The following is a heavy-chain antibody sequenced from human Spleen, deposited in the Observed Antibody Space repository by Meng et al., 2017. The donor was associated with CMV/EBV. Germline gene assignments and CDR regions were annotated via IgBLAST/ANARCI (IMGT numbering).Heavy chain of an antibody. Sequence: ASVKVSCKASGYTFTGYYMHWVRQAPGQDLEWMGWINPNTGGTNYAQKFQGRVTMTRDTSISTAYMELSRLRSDDTAVYYCARVDEPLHYPDSWGQGTLVTVSS. CDR3: ARVDEPLHYPDS. CDR2: INPNTGGT. D-gene: IGHD1-14*01. J-gene: IGHJ5*01. V-gene: IGHV1-2*02. CDR1: GYTFTGYY.